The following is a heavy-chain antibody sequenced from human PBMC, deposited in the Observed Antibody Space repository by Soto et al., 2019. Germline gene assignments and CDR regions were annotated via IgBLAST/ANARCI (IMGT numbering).Heavy chain of an antibody. Sequence: SETLSLTCTVSGDSIRTYFWTWIRQPPGKGLEWIGYVFNSGSTNANPSLTSRVTILLDTSQNQISLTLSSVTAADTAVYYCARARSGYNIDALDIWGQGTMVTVSS. CDR2: VFNSGST. D-gene: IGHD5-12*01. CDR3: ARARSGYNIDALDI. CDR1: GDSIRTYF. V-gene: IGHV4-59*01. J-gene: IGHJ3*02.